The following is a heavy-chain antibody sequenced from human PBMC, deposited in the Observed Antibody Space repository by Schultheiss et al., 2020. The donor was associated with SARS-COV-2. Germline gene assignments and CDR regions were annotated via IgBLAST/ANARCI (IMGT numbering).Heavy chain of an antibody. CDR3: ATGPALIAAAGSWSV. D-gene: IGHD6-13*01. CDR2: IIPILGIA. V-gene: IGHV1-24*01. CDR1: GYTLTELS. J-gene: IGHJ6*02. Sequence: ASVKVSCKVSGYTLTELSMHWVRQAPGKGLEWMGRIIPILGIANYAQKFQGRVTMTRDTSTSTVYMELSSLRSEDTAVYYCATGPALIAAAGSWSVWGQGTTVTVSS.